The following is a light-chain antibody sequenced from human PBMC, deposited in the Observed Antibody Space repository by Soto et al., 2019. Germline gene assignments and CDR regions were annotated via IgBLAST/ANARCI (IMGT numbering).Light chain of an antibody. CDR2: DNN. CDR1: SSNIGNNY. Sequence: QSVLTQPPSVSAAPGQKVTISCSGSSSNIGNNYVSWYQQLPGTAPKLLIYDNNKRPSGIPVRFSGSKSGTSATLGITGLQTGDEADYYCGTWDSSLSAKVFGTGTKLTVL. CDR3: GTWDSSLSAKV. J-gene: IGLJ1*01. V-gene: IGLV1-51*01.